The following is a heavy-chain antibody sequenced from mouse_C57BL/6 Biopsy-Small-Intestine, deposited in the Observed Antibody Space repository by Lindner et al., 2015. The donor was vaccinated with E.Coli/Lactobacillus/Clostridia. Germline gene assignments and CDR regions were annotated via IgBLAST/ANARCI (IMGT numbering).Heavy chain of an antibody. CDR2: INPISGGT. J-gene: IGHJ4*01. CDR3: ARDKNGRNPFVWGTDY. Sequence: SVKVSCKTSGYTFTGYYIHWVRHAPGQGLEWMGWINPISGGTNYAQNFQGRVTMTRDTSISTAYMEVRRLTSDDTAIYYCARDKNGRNPFVWGTDYWGQGTLVTVSS. CDR1: GYTFTGYY. V-gene: IGHV1-53*01. D-gene: IGHD1-1*01.